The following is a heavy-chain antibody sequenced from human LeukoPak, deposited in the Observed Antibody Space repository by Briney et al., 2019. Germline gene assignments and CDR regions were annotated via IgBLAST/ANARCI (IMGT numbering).Heavy chain of an antibody. V-gene: IGHV4-31*03. J-gene: IGHJ3*02. CDR3: AKSSGGSWSPDSFDI. D-gene: IGHD2-15*01. CDR1: GGSISSGGYY. CDR2: IYYSGST. Sequence: SETLSLTCTVSGGSISSGGYYWSWIRQHPGKGLEWIGYIYYSGSTYYDPSLKSRVTISVDTSKNQFSLKLSSVTAADTAVYYCAKSSGGSWSPDSFDIWGQGTMVTVSS.